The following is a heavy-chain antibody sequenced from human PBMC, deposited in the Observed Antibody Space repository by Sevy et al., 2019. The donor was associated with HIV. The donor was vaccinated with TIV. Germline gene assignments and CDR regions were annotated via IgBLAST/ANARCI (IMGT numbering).Heavy chain of an antibody. J-gene: IGHJ6*03. CDR1: GFTFSSYA. CDR2: ISGSGGST. D-gene: IGHD6-6*01. CDR3: AKDAVSSRRNYYYYYMDV. V-gene: IGHV3-23*01. Sequence: GGSLRLSCAASGFTFSSYAMSWVRQAPGKGLEWVSAISGSGGSTYYAHSVKGRFTISRDNSKNTLYLQMNSLRAEDTAVYYCAKDAVSSRRNYYYYYMDVWGKGTTVTVSS.